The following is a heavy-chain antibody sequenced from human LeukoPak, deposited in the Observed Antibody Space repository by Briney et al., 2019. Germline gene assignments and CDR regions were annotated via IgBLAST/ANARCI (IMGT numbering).Heavy chain of an antibody. CDR1: GGSISSYY. Sequence: SETLSLTCTVSGGSISSYYWSWIRQPPGKGLEWIGYIYYSGSTNHNPSLKSRVTISVDTSKNQFSLKLSSVTAADTAVYYCARGAYGGNSDYWGQGTLVTVSS. CDR3: ARGAYGGNSDY. J-gene: IGHJ4*02. V-gene: IGHV4-59*01. D-gene: IGHD4-23*01. CDR2: IYYSGST.